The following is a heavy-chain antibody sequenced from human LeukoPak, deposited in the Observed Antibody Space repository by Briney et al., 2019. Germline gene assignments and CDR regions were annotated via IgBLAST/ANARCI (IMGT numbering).Heavy chain of an antibody. CDR2: VYYSGTT. J-gene: IGHJ1*01. CDR1: DGSISRYY. Sequence: SETLSLTCTVSDGSISRYYLNWIRQPPGKALEWIGYVYYSGTTNYNPSLKSRVTISVDSSQNQFSLKLTSVTAADTAVYYCAREVASTGYFQVWGLGAPGTVSS. V-gene: IGHV4-59*01. D-gene: IGHD5-12*01. CDR3: AREVASTGYFQV.